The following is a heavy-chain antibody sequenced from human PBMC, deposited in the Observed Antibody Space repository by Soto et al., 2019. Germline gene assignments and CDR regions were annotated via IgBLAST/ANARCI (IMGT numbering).Heavy chain of an antibody. CDR3: ARDGREFAANYENFES. D-gene: IGHD3-16*01. CDR2: ISAYNGDT. Sequence: ASVKVSCKASGYTFRNYGSNWVRQAPGRGLESMAWISAYNGDTNYAQKFQGRVTLATDTPTSTAYLESRSLKSDDTAMYYCARDGREFAANYENFESCGRRTTVTVCS. J-gene: IGHJ6*01. CDR1: GYTFRNYG. V-gene: IGHV1-18*01.